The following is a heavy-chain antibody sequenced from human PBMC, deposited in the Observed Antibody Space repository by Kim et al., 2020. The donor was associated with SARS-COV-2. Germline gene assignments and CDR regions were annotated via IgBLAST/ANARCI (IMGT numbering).Heavy chain of an antibody. J-gene: IGHJ4*02. V-gene: IGHV4-34*01. Sequence: SETLSLTCAVYGGSFSGYYWSWIRQPPGKGLEWIGEINHSGSTNYNPSLKSRVTISVDTSKNQFSLKLSSVTAADTAVYYCARGGYSYGYSRLGYWGQGTLVTVSS. D-gene: IGHD5-18*01. CDR2: INHSGST. CDR1: GGSFSGYY. CDR3: ARGGYSYGYSRLGY.